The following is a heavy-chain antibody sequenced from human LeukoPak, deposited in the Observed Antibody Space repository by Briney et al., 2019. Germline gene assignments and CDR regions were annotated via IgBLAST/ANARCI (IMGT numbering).Heavy chain of an antibody. J-gene: IGHJ4*02. Sequence: GGSLRLSCAASGFTFSSYAMHWVRQAPGKGLEWVAVISYDGSNKYYADSVKDRFTISRDNSKNTLYLQMNSLRAEDTAVYYCARAPPFIVVVVAATPELGYFDYWGQGTLVTVSS. CDR2: ISYDGSNK. V-gene: IGHV3-30*04. CDR1: GFTFSSYA. CDR3: ARAPPFIVVVVAATPELGYFDY. D-gene: IGHD2-15*01.